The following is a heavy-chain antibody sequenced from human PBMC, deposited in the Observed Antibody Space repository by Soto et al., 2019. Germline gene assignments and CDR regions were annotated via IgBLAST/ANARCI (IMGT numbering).Heavy chain of an antibody. CDR3: AASIFYYGMDV. CDR1: GYSFTSYW. CDR2: IYPGDSDT. Sequence: GASLKISCKGSGYSFTSYWIGWVRQMPGKGLEWMGIIYPGDSDTKYNPSFQGQVTISADKSITTTYLQWSSLKASDTAIYYCAASIFYYGMDVWGQGTTVTVSS. V-gene: IGHV5-51*01. J-gene: IGHJ6*02.